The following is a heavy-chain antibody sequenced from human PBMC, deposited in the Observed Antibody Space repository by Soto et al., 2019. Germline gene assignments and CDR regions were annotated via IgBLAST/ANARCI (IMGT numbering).Heavy chain of an antibody. J-gene: IGHJ4*02. CDR3: AKVTSLGYCSGGSCPFGY. CDR1: GFIFSSYA. CDR2: ISGSGGST. V-gene: IGHV3-23*01. Sequence: EVQLLESGGGLVQPGGSLRLSCAASGFIFSSYAMSWVRQAPGKGLEWVSAISGSGGSTYYADSVKGRFTISRDNSKNTLYLQMNSLRAEDTAVYYCAKVTSLGYCSGGSCPFGYWGQGTLVTVSS. D-gene: IGHD2-15*01.